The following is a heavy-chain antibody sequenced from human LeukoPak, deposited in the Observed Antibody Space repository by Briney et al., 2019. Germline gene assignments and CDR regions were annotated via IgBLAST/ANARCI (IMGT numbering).Heavy chain of an antibody. CDR1: GGTFSSYA. J-gene: IGHJ6*03. V-gene: IGHV1-69*13. Sequence: ASVKVSCKASGGTFSSYAISWVRQAPGQGLEWMGGIIPIFGTANYAQKFQGRVTITADESTSTAYMELSSLRSEDTAVYYCARGESVVPAAKGYYYIDVWGKGTTVTVSS. CDR3: ARGESVVPAAKGYYYIDV. D-gene: IGHD2-2*01. CDR2: IIPIFGTA.